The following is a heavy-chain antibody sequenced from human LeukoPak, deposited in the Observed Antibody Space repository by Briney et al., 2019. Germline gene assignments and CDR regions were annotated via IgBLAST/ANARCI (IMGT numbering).Heavy chain of an antibody. Sequence: PGGSLRLSCAASGFTFSSYAMSWVRQAPGKGLEWVSAISGSGGSTYYADSVKGRFTISRDNAKNSLYLQMNSLRAEDTAVYYCARDTSPGYYDFWSGYPFLDYWGQGTLVTVSS. CDR1: GFTFSSYA. CDR2: ISGSGGST. V-gene: IGHV3-23*01. CDR3: ARDTSPGYYDFWSGYPFLDY. J-gene: IGHJ4*02. D-gene: IGHD3-3*01.